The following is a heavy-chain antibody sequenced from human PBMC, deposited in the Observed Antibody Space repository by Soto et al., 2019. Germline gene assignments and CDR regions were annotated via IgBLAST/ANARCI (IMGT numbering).Heavy chain of an antibody. J-gene: IGHJ5*02. Sequence: SETLSLTCTVSGGSISSEYWSWIRQPPGKGLEWIGYIYYSGSTNYNPSLKSRVTISVDTSKNQFSLKLSSVTAADTAVYYCARNYYDSSGYGSWFDPWGQGTLVT. D-gene: IGHD3-22*01. CDR3: ARNYYDSSGYGSWFDP. V-gene: IGHV4-59*01. CDR1: GGSISSEY. CDR2: IYYSGST.